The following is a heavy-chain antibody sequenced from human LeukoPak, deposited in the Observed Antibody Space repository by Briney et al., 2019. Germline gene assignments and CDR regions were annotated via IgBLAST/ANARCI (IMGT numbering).Heavy chain of an antibody. J-gene: IGHJ4*02. V-gene: IGHV3-33*06. CDR2: IWYDGSNT. CDR3: AKIGSSLYYDYVWGSYRFDY. CDR1: GFTFSTYG. Sequence: PGRSLRLSCAASGFTFSTYGMHWVRQAPGEGLEWVAVIWYDGSNTYYADSVKGRFTISRDNSKDTLYLQMNSLRAEDTAVYYCAKIGSSLYYDYVWGSYRFDYWGQGTLVTVSS. D-gene: IGHD3-16*02.